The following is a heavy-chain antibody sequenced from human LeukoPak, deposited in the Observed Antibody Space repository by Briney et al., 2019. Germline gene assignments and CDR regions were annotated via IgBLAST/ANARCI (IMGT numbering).Heavy chain of an antibody. CDR1: GGSISSGGYY. CDR3: ARSSYYYDSSGYFWDYYGMDV. Sequence: SETLSLTCTVSGGSISSGGYYWSWIRQHPGKGLEWIGYIYYSGSTYYNPSLKSRVTISVDTSKNQFSLKLSSVTAADTAVYYCARSSYYYDSSGYFWDYYGMDVWGQGTTVTVSS. CDR2: IYYSGST. D-gene: IGHD3-22*01. V-gene: IGHV4-31*03. J-gene: IGHJ6*02.